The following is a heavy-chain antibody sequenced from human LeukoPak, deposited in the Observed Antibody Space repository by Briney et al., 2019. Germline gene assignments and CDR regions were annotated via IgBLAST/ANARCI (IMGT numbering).Heavy chain of an antibody. V-gene: IGHV3-21*01. Sequence: GSLRLSCAASGFTFSSYWMNWVRQAPGKGLEWVSSISSSSSYMKYAESVRGRFTISRDNAKNSLYLHMSSLRAEDTAVYYCARLAGAGSSGFDYWGQGTLVTVSS. CDR1: GFTFSSYW. D-gene: IGHD1-26*01. CDR3: ARLAGAGSSGFDY. CDR2: ISSSSSYM. J-gene: IGHJ4*02.